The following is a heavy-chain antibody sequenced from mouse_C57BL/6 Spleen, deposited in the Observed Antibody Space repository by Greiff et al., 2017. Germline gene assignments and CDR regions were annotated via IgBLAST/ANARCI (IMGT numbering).Heavy chain of an antibody. Sequence: QVQLQQSGAELVKPGASVKLSCKASGYTFTSYWMQWVKQRPGQGLEWIGEIDPSDSYTNYNQKFKGKATLTVDTSSSTAYMQLSSLTSEDSAVYYCARMGLGHWYFDVWGTGTTVTVSS. V-gene: IGHV1-50*01. CDR2: IDPSDSYT. D-gene: IGHD4-1*01. J-gene: IGHJ1*03. CDR3: ARMGLGHWYFDV. CDR1: GYTFTSYW.